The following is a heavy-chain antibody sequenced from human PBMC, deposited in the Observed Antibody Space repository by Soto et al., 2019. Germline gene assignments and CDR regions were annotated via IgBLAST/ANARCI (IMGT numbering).Heavy chain of an antibody. CDR3: ARARYYYDSSGYYPDY. D-gene: IGHD3-22*01. Sequence: QGLEWMGGIIPIFGTANYAQKFQGRVTITADESTSTAYMELSSLRSEDTAVYYCARARYYYDSSGYYPDYWGQGTLVTVSS. J-gene: IGHJ4*02. V-gene: IGHV1-69*01. CDR2: IIPIFGTA.